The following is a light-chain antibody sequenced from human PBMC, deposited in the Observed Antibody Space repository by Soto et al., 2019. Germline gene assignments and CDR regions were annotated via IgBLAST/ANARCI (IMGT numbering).Light chain of an antibody. CDR3: QKYDSAPWT. CDR2: VAS. V-gene: IGKV1-27*01. Sequence: EIQMTQSPSSLSASVGDRVTITCRASQGISNYLAWYQQKPGKVPKLLIYVASTLQSRVPSRLSSSGSGTDFTLIINSLQPEDVATYYCQKYDSAPWTFGQGTKVEIK. J-gene: IGKJ1*01. CDR1: QGISNY.